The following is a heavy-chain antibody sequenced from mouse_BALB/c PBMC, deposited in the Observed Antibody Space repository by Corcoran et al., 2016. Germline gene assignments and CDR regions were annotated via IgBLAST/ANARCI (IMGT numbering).Heavy chain of an antibody. CDR1: GYSITSGYY. CDR3: ATQLAY. Sequence: DVQLQESGPGLVKPSQSLSLTCSVTGYSITSGYYWKWIRQFPGNKLEWMGYISYDGSNNYNPSLKNRISITRDTSKNQFFLKLNSVTTEDTATYYCATQLAYWGQGTLVTVSA. D-gene: IGHD4-1*02. CDR2: ISYDGSN. V-gene: IGHV3-6*02. J-gene: IGHJ3*01.